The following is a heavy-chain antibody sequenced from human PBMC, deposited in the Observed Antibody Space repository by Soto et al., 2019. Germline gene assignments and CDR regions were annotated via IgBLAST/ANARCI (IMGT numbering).Heavy chain of an antibody. J-gene: IGHJ3*02. CDR2: INPNSGGT. CDR1: GYTFTGYY. V-gene: IGHV1-2*04. Sequence: ASVKVSCKASGYTFTGYYMHWVRQAPGQGLEWMGWINPNSGGTNYAQKFQGWVTMTRDTSISTAYMELSRLRADETAVEYCARVKTGDGAGAEAFDIWGQGTMVTVSS. CDR3: ARVKTGDGAGAEAFDI. D-gene: IGHD1-26*01.